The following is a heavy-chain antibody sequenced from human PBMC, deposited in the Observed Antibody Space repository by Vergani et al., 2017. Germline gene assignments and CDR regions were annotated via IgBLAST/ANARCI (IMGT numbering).Heavy chain of an antibody. CDR2: IYSSGST. CDR1: GGSISSGVNY. J-gene: IGHJ3*02. V-gene: IGHV4-30-4*08. CDR3: ARLVRDSSGNDAFDI. D-gene: IGHD3-22*01. Sequence: QVQLQESGPGLVKPSQTLSLTCTVSGGSISSGVNYWSWIRQPPGKGLEWIGYIYSSGSTYYNPSLKSRVTISVDTSKNQFSLKLSSVTAADTAVYYCARLVRDSSGNDAFDIWGQGTMVTVSS.